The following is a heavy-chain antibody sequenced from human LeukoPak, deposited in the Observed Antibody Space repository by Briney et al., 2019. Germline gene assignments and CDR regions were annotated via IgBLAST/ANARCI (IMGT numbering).Heavy chain of an antibody. CDR3: ARDTTVVTPMDTIWFDP. CDR1: GGSFSGYY. Sequence: SETLSLTCAVYGGSFSGYYWSWIRQPPGKGLEGIGEINHSGSTNYNPSLKSRGTISVDTSKNHFSLKLRSVPAADTAVYYCARDTTVVTPMDTIWFDPWGQGTLVTVSS. D-gene: IGHD4-23*01. V-gene: IGHV4-34*01. J-gene: IGHJ5*02. CDR2: INHSGST.